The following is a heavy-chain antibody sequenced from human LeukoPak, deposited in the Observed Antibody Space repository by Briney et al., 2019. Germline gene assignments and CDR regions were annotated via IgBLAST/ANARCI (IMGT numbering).Heavy chain of an antibody. D-gene: IGHD3-22*01. CDR1: GFTSSDHY. CDR2: TRNKANSYST. V-gene: IGHV3-72*01. Sequence: PGGSLRLSCAASGFTSSDHYMDWVRQAPGKGLEWVGRTRNKANSYSTEYAASVKGRFIISRDASKNSLYLQMNTLKTEDTAVYYCARSYYYGGSSYYIDYWGRGTLVTVSS. J-gene: IGHJ4*02. CDR3: ARSYYYGGSSYYIDY.